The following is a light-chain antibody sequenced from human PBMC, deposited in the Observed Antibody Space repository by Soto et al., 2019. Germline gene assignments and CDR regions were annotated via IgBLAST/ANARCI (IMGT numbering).Light chain of an antibody. V-gene: IGLV1-44*01. Sequence: QSVLTQPPSASGTPGQRVTISCSGSSSNIGSNTVNWYQQLPGTAPKLLIYSNNQRPSGVPDRFSGSKSGPSASLAISGLQSGDEADYYCAAWDDSLNGVFFGGGTKLTVL. J-gene: IGLJ2*01. CDR1: SSNIGSNT. CDR3: AAWDDSLNGVF. CDR2: SNN.